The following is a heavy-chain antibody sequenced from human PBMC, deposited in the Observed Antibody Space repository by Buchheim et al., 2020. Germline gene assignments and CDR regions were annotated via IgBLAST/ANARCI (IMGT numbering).Heavy chain of an antibody. J-gene: IGHJ6*02. Sequence: QVQLQQWGAGLLKPSETPSLTCAVYGGSFSGYYWSWIRQPPGKGLEWIGEINHSGSTNYNPSLKSRVTISVDTSKNQFSLKLSSVTAADTAVYYCARAVGYCSSTSCYGNLYYYYYYGMDVWGQGTT. CDR3: ARAVGYCSSTSCYGNLYYYYYYGMDV. CDR2: INHSGST. CDR1: GGSFSGYY. V-gene: IGHV4-34*01. D-gene: IGHD2-2*01.